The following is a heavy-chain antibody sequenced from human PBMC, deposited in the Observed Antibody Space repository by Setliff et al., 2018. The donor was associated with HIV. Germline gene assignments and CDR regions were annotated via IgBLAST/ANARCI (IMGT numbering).Heavy chain of an antibody. V-gene: IGHV4-39*01. D-gene: IGHD2-21*02. CDR3: ASRGIVVVTMSMPDEFFVH. J-gene: IGHJ1*01. CDR2: IYYSGTT. Sequence: NPSETLSLTCSVSGGSINCDNYYWGWIRQAPGKGLEWIGSIYYSGTTYYNPSLRGRVTISVDRSRNQFSLTLNSVTAADTATYYCASRGIVVVTMSMPDEFFVHWGHGTLVTVSS. CDR1: GGSINCDNYY.